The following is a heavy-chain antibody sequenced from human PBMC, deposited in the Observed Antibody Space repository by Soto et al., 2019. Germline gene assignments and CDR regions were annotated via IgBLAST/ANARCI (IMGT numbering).Heavy chain of an antibody. CDR2: ITSVGYT. CDR3: AKDLIDYSNSYFDY. V-gene: IGHV3-23*01. J-gene: IGHJ4*02. Sequence: PLGSLRLSCSTSGVRFGNYAMSWVRPAPGKGLEWVAAITSVGYTYYVDSLKGRFTISRDNSKNTLYLQMNSLRAEDTAVYYCAKDLIDYSNSYFDYWGQGTLVTVSA. D-gene: IGHD4-4*01. CDR1: GVRFGNYA.